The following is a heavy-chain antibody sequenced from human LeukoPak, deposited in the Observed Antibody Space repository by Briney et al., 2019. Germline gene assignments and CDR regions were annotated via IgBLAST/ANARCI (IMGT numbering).Heavy chain of an antibody. CDR2: INPSGGST. D-gene: IGHD3-22*01. V-gene: IGHV1-46*01. CDR3: ARDRGYYDSSGYAGY. CDR1: GYTFTSYD. J-gene: IGHJ4*02. Sequence: GASVKVSCKASGYTFTSYDINWVRQAPGQGLEWMGIINPSGGSTSYAQKFQGRVTMTRDTSTSTVYMELSSLRAEDTAVYYCARDRGYYDSSGYAGYWGQGTLVTVSS.